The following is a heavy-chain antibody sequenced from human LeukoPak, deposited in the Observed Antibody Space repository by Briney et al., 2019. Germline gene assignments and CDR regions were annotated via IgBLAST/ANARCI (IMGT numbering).Heavy chain of an antibody. CDR1: GFRFSDYS. Sequence: PGGSLRLSCAASGFRFSDYSMNWVRQAPGKGLEWISYIGIDSGNTHYADSVKGRFTISGDKAKNSLYLQMHSLRVEDTAVYYCARHDYSNYWFDPWGQGTLVTVSS. J-gene: IGHJ5*02. V-gene: IGHV3-48*01. D-gene: IGHD4-11*01. CDR3: ARHDYSNYWFDP. CDR2: IGIDSGNT.